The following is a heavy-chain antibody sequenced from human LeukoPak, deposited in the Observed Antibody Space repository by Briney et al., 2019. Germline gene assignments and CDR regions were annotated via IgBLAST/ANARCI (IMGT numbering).Heavy chain of an antibody. V-gene: IGHV4-59*08. J-gene: IGHJ3*02. CDR2: ISYSGST. Sequence: PSETLSLTCTVSGGSISSYYWSWIRQPPGKGLEWIGYISYSGSTNYTPSLKSRVTISIDPSKNQFSLKLRSVTAADTAIYYCARQGYDILTGYIDAFDIWGQGTMVTVSS. D-gene: IGHD3-9*01. CDR3: ARQGYDILTGYIDAFDI. CDR1: GGSISSYY.